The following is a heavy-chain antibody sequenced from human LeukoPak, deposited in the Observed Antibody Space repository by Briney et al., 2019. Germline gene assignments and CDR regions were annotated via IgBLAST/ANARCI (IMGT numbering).Heavy chain of an antibody. CDR3: AREYYYDSSGHDAFDI. CDR1: GFTFSRYA. D-gene: IGHD3-22*01. V-gene: IGHV3-23*01. CDR2: ISDSGGYT. J-gene: IGHJ3*02. Sequence: GGSLRLSCAVSGFTFSRYAMTWVRQAPGKGLEWVSIISDSGGYTDYADSVKGRFTISRGNAKNSLYLQMNSLRAEDTALYYCAREYYYDSSGHDAFDIWGQGTMVTVSS.